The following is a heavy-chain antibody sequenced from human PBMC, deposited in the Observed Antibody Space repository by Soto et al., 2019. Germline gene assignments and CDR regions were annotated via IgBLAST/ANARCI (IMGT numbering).Heavy chain of an antibody. CDR2: ISYDGSNK. CDR1: GFTFSSYA. V-gene: IGHV3-30-3*01. J-gene: IGHJ4*02. D-gene: IGHD3-9*01. CDR3: ARQWTNYDIMTGYFQYYFDY. Sequence: GGSPRLSCAASGFTFSSYAMHWVRQAPGKGLEWVAVISYDGSNKYYADSVKGRFTISRDNAKNTLYLQMNSLRAEDTAVYYCARQWTNYDIMTGYFQYYFDYWGQGTLVTVSS.